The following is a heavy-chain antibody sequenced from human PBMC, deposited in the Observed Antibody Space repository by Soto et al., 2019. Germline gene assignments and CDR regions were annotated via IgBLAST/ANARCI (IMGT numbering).Heavy chain of an antibody. Sequence: GGSLRLSCGGSGFTFSSHWMSWVRQAPGKGLEWVAIIKEDGSEKYYVDSVKGRFTISRDNAKNSLHLQMNSLRAEDTAVYYCARDQPGPTSYWGQGTLVTVSS. V-gene: IGHV3-7*01. J-gene: IGHJ4*02. CDR3: ARDQPGPTSY. CDR1: GFTFSSHW. CDR2: IKEDGSEK.